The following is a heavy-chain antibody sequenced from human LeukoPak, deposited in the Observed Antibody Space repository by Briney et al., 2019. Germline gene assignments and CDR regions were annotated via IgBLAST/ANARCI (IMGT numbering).Heavy chain of an antibody. D-gene: IGHD3-9*01. CDR1: GYTFTGYY. J-gene: IGHJ6*03. CDR2: INPNSGGT. V-gene: IGHV1-2*02. CDR3: ARDHNILTGYHYYYYYYYMDV. Sequence: ASVKVSCKASGYTFTGYYMHWVRQAPGQGLEWVGWINPNSGGTNYAQKFQGRVTMTRDTSISTAYMELSRLRSDDTAVYYCARDHNILTGYHYYYYYYYMDVWGKGTTVTVSS.